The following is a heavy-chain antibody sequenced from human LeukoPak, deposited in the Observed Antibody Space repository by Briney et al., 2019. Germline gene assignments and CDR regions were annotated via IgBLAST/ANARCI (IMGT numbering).Heavy chain of an antibody. CDR2: INPNSGGT. CDR1: GYTFTGYY. D-gene: IGHD2-2*01. CDR3: ARDLEYCSSTSCLDYYMDV. Sequence: GASVKVSCKASGYTFTGYYMHWVRQAPGRGLEWMGWINPNSGGTNYAQKFQGRVTMTRDTSISTAYMELSRLRSDDTAVYYCARDLEYCSSTSCLDYYMDVWGKGTTVTVSS. J-gene: IGHJ6*03. V-gene: IGHV1-2*02.